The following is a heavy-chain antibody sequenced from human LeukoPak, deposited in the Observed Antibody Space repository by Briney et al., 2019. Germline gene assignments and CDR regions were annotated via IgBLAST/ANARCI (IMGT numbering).Heavy chain of an antibody. CDR3: ARSREGYCSGGSCPPALHAFDI. Sequence: SVKVSCKASGGTFSSYAISWVRQAPGQGLEWMGGIIPIFGTANYAQKFQGRVTITADESTSTAYMELSSLRSEDTAVYYCARSREGYCSGGSCPPALHAFDIWGQGTMATVSS. CDR1: GGTFSSYA. D-gene: IGHD2-15*01. J-gene: IGHJ3*02. V-gene: IGHV1-69*01. CDR2: IIPIFGTA.